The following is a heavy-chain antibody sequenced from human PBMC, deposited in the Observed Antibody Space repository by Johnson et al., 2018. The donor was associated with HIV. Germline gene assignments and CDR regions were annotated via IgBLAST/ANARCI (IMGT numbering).Heavy chain of an antibody. Sequence: QVQLVESGGGVVQPGRSLRLSCAASGFTFTIYTMHWVRQAPGKGLEWVAIISYDGSNTFYVDSVKGRFTISRDSSKNTLYLQMNSRRAEDTALYYCARGGAGVAAAEDAFDIWGQGTMVTVSS. D-gene: IGHD6-13*01. V-gene: IGHV3-30*04. CDR2: ISYDGSNT. CDR1: GFTFTIYT. CDR3: ARGGAGVAAAEDAFDI. J-gene: IGHJ3*02.